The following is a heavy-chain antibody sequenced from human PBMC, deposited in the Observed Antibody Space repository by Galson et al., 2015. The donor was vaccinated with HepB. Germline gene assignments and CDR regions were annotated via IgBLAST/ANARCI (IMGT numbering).Heavy chain of an antibody. CDR1: GFIFSSNW. V-gene: IGHV3-7*03. CDR3: ARLRVTRVRGLVGVYFDL. D-gene: IGHD3-10*01. CDR2: INQDGTGK. J-gene: IGHJ4*02. Sequence: SLRLSCAASGFIFSSNWMSWVRQAPGKGLEWVANINQDGTGKYYVDAVKGRFTISRDNARDSLYLQLNSLRDSDTAIYYCARLRVTRVRGLVGVYFDLWGQGTLVPVTS.